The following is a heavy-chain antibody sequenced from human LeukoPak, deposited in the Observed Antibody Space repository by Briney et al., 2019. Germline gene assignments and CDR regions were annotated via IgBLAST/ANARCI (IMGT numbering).Heavy chain of an antibody. CDR1: GGSISSGDYY. V-gene: IGHV4-30-4*08. CDR3: ASGGPMVRGVIASPGAVDALDI. J-gene: IGHJ3*02. CDR2: IYYSGST. Sequence: PSQTLSLTCTVSGGSISSGDYYWSWIRQPPGKGLEWIGYIYYSGSTYYNPSLKSRVTISVDTSKNQFSLKLSSVTAADTAVYYCASGGPMVRGVIASPGAVDALDIWGQGTMVTVSS. D-gene: IGHD3-10*01.